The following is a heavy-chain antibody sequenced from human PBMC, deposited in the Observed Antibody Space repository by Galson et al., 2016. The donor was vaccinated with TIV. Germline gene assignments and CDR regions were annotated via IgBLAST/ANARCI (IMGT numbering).Heavy chain of an antibody. J-gene: IGHJ4*02. V-gene: IGHV3-11*04. Sequence: SLRLSCAASGFTFSDYYMNWIRQAPGKGLEWVSFIGHSGDNIYYAVSVKGRFTISRGNAKNLLYLQMNSLRAEDTAVYYCASGWGLGIVATLFDKWGQGTLVTVSS. CDR1: GFTFSDYY. CDR2: IGHSGDNI. D-gene: IGHD2-21*01. CDR3: ASGWGLGIVATLFDK.